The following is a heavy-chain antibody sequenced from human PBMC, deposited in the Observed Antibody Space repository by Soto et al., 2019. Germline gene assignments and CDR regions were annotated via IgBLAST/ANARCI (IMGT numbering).Heavy chain of an antibody. V-gene: IGHV1-18*01. Sequence: ASVKVSCKASGYTFIRYGITWVRQAPGQGLEWMGWISPYNDNTNYAQKLQGRVTMTTDTSTRTVYMELRSLKSDDTAVYYCARGGYYDNVWGKLHHYGLDVWGQGTTVTVSS. D-gene: IGHD3-16*01. CDR1: GYTFIRYG. CDR3: ARGGYYDNVWGKLHHYGLDV. J-gene: IGHJ6*02. CDR2: ISPYNDNT.